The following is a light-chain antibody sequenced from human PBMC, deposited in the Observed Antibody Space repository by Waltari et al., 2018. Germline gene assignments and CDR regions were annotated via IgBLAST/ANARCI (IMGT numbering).Light chain of an antibody. CDR1: QSVLSSSNNKNY. Sequence: DIVMTQSPDSLAVSLGERATIYCKSSQSVLSSSNNKNYLAWYKQKPGQPPKLLIYGASTRESGVPDRFSGSGSGTDFTLAISSLQAEDVAVYYCQQYYDTPITFGPGTKVDI. CDR3: QQYYDTPIT. CDR2: GAS. J-gene: IGKJ3*01. V-gene: IGKV4-1*01.